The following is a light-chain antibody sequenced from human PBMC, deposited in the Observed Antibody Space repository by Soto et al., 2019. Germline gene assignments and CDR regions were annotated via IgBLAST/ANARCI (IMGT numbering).Light chain of an antibody. J-gene: IGKJ1*01. V-gene: IGKV3-15*01. CDR3: QRYHNWWK. CDR1: QNIGSN. CDR2: GAS. Sequence: EIVMTQSPATLSVSPGERVTLSCRASQNIGSNLAWYQQKFGQAPRLLFYGASTRVSGIPARISGSGSGTEFTVNITSLQYKGFRVYHCQRYHNWWKFGQG.